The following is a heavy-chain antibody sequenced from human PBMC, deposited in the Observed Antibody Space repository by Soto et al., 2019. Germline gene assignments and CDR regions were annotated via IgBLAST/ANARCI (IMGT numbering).Heavy chain of an antibody. CDR3: AKDLLPDYCSGGSCYGAFDI. Sequence: PGGSLRLSCAASGFTFDDYAMHWVRQAPGKGLEWVSGISRNSGSIGYADSVKGRFTISRDNAKNSLYLQMNSLRAEDTALYYCAKDLLPDYCSGGSCYGAFDIWGQGTMVTVSS. J-gene: IGHJ3*02. CDR1: GFTFDDYA. CDR2: ISRNSGSI. V-gene: IGHV3-9*01. D-gene: IGHD2-15*01.